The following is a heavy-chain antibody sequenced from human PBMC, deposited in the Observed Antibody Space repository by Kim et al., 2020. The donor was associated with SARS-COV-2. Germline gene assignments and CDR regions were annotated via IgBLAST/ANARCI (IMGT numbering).Heavy chain of an antibody. V-gene: IGHV3-49*02. D-gene: IGHD6-19*01. Sequence: ASGKGRCTISRDDSKSIAYLQMNSLKTEDTAVYYCTRDAELWSSGWYVDYWGQGTLVTVSS. CDR3: TRDAELWSSGWYVDY. J-gene: IGHJ4*02.